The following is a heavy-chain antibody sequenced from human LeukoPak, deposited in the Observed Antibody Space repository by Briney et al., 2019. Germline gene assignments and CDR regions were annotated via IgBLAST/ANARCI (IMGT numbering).Heavy chain of an antibody. D-gene: IGHD6-6*01. J-gene: IGHJ4*02. CDR1: GGSISSTSYY. V-gene: IGHV4-39*07. CDR2: IYYSGRA. CDR3: ARGTARLGYFDY. Sequence: SETLSLTCTVSGGSISSTSYYWGWIRQPPGKGLEWIGSIYYSGRAYYNPSLKSRVTISLDTSKNQFSLKLRSVTAADTAVYYCARGTARLGYFDYWGQGTLVTVSS.